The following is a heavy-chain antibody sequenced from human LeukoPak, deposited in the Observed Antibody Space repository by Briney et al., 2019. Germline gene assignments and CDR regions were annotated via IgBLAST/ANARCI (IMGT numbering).Heavy chain of an antibody. J-gene: IGHJ3*02. D-gene: IGHD5-12*01. V-gene: IGHV4-4*07. CDR2: IYTSGST. CDR1: GDSISDYY. Sequence: SETLSLTCTVSGDSISDYYWSWIRQPAGKGLEWIGRIYTSGSTNYNPSLKSRVTMSVDTSKNQFSLKLSSVTAADTAVYYCARVATILGDAFDIWGQGTMVTVSS. CDR3: ARVATILGDAFDI.